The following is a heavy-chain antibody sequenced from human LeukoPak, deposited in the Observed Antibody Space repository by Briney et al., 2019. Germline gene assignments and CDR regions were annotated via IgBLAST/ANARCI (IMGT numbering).Heavy chain of an antibody. V-gene: IGHV1-24*01. CDR2: FDPEDGET. CDR1: GYTLTELS. CDR3: ATDQGSGWPYYYYYGMDV. J-gene: IGHJ6*02. Sequence: ASVKVSCKVSGYTLTELSMHWVRQAPGKGLEWMGGFDPEDGETIYAQKFQGRVTMTEDTSTDTAYMELSSLRSEDTAVYYCATDQGSGWPYYYYYGMDVWGQGTTVTVSS. D-gene: IGHD6-19*01.